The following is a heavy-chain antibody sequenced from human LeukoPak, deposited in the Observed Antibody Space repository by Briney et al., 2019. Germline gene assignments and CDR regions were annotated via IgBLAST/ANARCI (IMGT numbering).Heavy chain of an antibody. V-gene: IGHV4-4*07. CDR3: ARGGLDYYDSSGIDY. CDR1: GGSIGSYF. Sequence: SETLSLTCTVSGGSIGSYFWSWIRQPAGKGLEWIGRISTSGSTSYKSSLKSRVTMSIDTSKNQFSLKLTSVTAADTAVYYCARGGLDYYDSSGIDYWGQGTLVTVSS. J-gene: IGHJ4*02. CDR2: ISTSGST. D-gene: IGHD3-22*01.